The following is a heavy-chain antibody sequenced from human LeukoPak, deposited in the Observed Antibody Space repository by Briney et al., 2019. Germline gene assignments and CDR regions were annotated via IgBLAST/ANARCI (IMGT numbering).Heavy chain of an antibody. D-gene: IGHD5-18*01. CDR3: ARYSYGYGLDY. Sequence: PGGSLRLSCAASGFTVSSNYMSWVCQAPGKGLEWVSVIYSGGSTYYADSVKGRFTISRDNSKNTLYLQMNSLRAEDTAVYYCARYSYGYGLDYWGQGTLVTVSS. V-gene: IGHV3-53*01. J-gene: IGHJ4*02. CDR1: GFTVSSNY. CDR2: IYSGGST.